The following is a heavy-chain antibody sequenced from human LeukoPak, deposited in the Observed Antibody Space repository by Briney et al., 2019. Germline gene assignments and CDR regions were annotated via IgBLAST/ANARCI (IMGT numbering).Heavy chain of an antibody. J-gene: IGHJ4*02. CDR3: ARDNEYCTGGTCRLDY. Sequence: GGSLRLSCASSGFTFSFYWVHWVRQAPGKGLVWVSRINNDGRSTSYAGSVKGRFTISRDNAKNTLYLQMNSLRAEDTAVYYCARDNEYCTGGTCRLDYWGQGALVTVSS. D-gene: IGHD2-15*01. V-gene: IGHV3-74*01. CDR2: INNDGRST. CDR1: GFTFSFYW.